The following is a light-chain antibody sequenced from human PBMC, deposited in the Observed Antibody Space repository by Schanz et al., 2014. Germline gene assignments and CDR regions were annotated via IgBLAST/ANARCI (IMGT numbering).Light chain of an antibody. CDR2: GAS. V-gene: IGKV3-20*01. J-gene: IGKJ1*01. CDR1: QSVSSN. CDR3: QQYGSSPWT. Sequence: EIVLTQSPGTLSLSPGERATLSCRASQSVSSNLAWYQQKPGQAPNVLIYGASRRATGIPDRFSGSGSGTDFTLTISRLEPEDFAVYYCQQYGSSPWTFGQGTKVEIK.